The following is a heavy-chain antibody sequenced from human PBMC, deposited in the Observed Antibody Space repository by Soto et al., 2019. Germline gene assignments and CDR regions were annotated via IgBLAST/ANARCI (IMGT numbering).Heavy chain of an antibody. Sequence: GASVKVSCKASGYTFTSYDINWVRQATGQGLEWMGWMNPNSGNTGYAQKFQGRVTMTRNTSISTAYMELSSLRSEDTAVYYCASIRVPAAMKAYYYYMDVWGKGTTVTVSS. CDR2: MNPNSGNT. CDR1: GYTFTSYD. V-gene: IGHV1-8*01. J-gene: IGHJ6*03. CDR3: ASIRVPAAMKAYYYYMDV. D-gene: IGHD2-2*01.